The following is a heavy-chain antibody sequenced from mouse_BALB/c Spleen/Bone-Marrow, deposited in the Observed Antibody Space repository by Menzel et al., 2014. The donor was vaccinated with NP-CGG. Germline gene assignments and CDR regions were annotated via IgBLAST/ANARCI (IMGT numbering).Heavy chain of an antibody. V-gene: IGHV5-4*02. J-gene: IGHJ4*01. Sequence: EVKLVESGGGLVKPGGSLKLSCAASGFTFSDYYMYWVRQTPEKRLEWVATISDGGSYTYYPDSVKGRFTISRDNAKNNLYLQMSSLKSEDTAMYYCARVLRPHYYAMDYWGQATSVTVSS. CDR2: ISDGGSYT. CDR1: GFTFSDYY. D-gene: IGHD1-2*01. CDR3: ARVLRPHYYAMDY.